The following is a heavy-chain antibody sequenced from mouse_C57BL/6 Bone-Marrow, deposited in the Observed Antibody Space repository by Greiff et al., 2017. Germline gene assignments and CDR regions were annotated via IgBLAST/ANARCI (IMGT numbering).Heavy chain of an antibody. D-gene: IGHD1-2*01. J-gene: IGHJ1*03. CDR3: ARWLPSYFDV. Sequence: LVESGAELVRPGTSVKMSCKASGYTFTNYWIGWAKQRPGHGLEWIGDIYPGGGSTNYNEKFKGKATLTADKSSSTAYMQFSSLTSEDSAIYYCARWLPSYFDVWGTGTTVTVSS. V-gene: IGHV1-63*01. CDR2: IYPGGGST. CDR1: GYTFTNYW.